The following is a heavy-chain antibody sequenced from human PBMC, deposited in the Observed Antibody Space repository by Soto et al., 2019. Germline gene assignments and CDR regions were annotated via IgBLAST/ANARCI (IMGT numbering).Heavy chain of an antibody. Sequence: EVQLVESGGGLVQPGGSLRLSCVDSGFTFSSYWMSWVRQAPVKGLEWVGNIKQDGSEENYVDSVKGRFTISRDNDKNPRYMQLNRLKAEDQAVCYCAKLAARGRGWDDWGQGTTVVVSS. J-gene: IGHJ6*02. CDR2: IKQDGSEE. D-gene: IGHD6-6*01. CDR1: GFTFSSYW. CDR3: AKLAARGRGWDD. V-gene: IGHV3-7*01.